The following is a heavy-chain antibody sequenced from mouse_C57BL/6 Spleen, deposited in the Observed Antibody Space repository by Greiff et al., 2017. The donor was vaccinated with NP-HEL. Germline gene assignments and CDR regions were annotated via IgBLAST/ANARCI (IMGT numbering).Heavy chain of an antibody. CDR3: ARSPSYDGYYVEPGFAY. Sequence: EVKLQESGPELVKPGASVKMSCKASGYTFTDYNMHWVKQSHGKSLEWIGYINPNNGGTSYNQKFKGKATLTVNKSSSTAYMELRSLTSEDSAVYYCARSPSYDGYYVEPGFAYWGQGTLVTVSA. J-gene: IGHJ3*01. CDR1: GYTFTDYN. CDR2: INPNNGGT. D-gene: IGHD2-3*01. V-gene: IGHV1-22*01.